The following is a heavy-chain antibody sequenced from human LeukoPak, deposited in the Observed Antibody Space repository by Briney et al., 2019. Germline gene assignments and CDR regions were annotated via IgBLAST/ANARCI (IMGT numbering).Heavy chain of an antibody. CDR2: INPNSGGT. Sequence: ASVKVSCKASGYTFTGYYMHWVRQAPGQGLEWMGRINPNSGGTNYAQKFQGRVTMTRDTSISTAYMELSRLRSDDTAVYYCARMVDTAMVTPSTLDYWGQGTLVTVSS. CDR1: GYTFTGYY. D-gene: IGHD5-18*01. J-gene: IGHJ4*02. CDR3: ARMVDTAMVTPSTLDY. V-gene: IGHV1-2*02.